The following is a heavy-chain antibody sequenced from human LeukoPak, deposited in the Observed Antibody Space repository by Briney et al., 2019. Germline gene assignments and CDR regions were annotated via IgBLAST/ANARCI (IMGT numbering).Heavy chain of an antibody. Sequence: NPSETLSLTCSVSAGSVSSGSYYWSWIRQPPVKGLEWTGYFYYSGSTNYNPSLKSRVTISVDTSKNPFSLKLSSVTAADTAVYYCARGRTSPYYYGMDVWGQGTTVTVSS. V-gene: IGHV4-61*01. CDR3: ARGRTSPYYYGMDV. CDR2: FYYSGST. CDR1: AGSVSSGSYY. J-gene: IGHJ6*02. D-gene: IGHD2-2*01.